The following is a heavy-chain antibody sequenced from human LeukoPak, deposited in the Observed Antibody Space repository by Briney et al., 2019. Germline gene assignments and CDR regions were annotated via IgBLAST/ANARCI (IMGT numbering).Heavy chain of an antibody. CDR3: AREWDYYAFEI. V-gene: IGHV4-39*02. D-gene: IGHD4/OR15-4a*01. CDR2: IYYSGST. J-gene: IGHJ3*02. CDR1: GFTFSSYW. Sequence: KSGGSLRLSCAASGFTFSSYWMSWVRQPPGKGLEWIGSIYYSGSTYYNPSLKSRVTISVDTSKNQFSLKLSSVTAADTAVYYCAREWDYYAFEIWGQGTMVSVSS.